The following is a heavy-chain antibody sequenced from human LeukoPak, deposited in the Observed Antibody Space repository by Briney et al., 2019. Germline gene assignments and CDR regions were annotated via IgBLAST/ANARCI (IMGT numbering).Heavy chain of an antibody. J-gene: IGHJ4*02. CDR3: ARLHSSGWYTDY. CDR1: GFPFSDHY. Sequence: GGSLGLSCAASGFPFSDHYMDWVRQAPGKGLEWVGRSRNKANSYTTEYAASVKGRFTISRDDSKNSLYLQMNSLKTEDTAVYYCARLHSSGWYTDYWGQGTLVTVSS. CDR2: SRNKANSYTT. V-gene: IGHV3-72*01. D-gene: IGHD6-19*01.